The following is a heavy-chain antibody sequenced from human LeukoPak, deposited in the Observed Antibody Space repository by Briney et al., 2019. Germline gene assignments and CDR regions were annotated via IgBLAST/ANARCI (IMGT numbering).Heavy chain of an antibody. D-gene: IGHD3-22*01. CDR1: GYTFTSYY. CDR3: ARAATYYYDSSGYYFHH. Sequence: ASVKVSCKTSGYTFTSYYMHWVRQAPGQGLEWMGIINSSGGSTSYAQKFQGRVSMTRDTSTSTVYMELSSLRSEDTAVYYCARAATYYYDSSGYYFHHWGQGTLVIVSS. J-gene: IGHJ1*01. CDR2: INSSGGST. V-gene: IGHV1-46*01.